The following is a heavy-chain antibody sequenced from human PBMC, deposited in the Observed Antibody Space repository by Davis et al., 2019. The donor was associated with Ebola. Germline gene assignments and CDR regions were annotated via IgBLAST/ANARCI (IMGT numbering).Heavy chain of an antibody. CDR2: MNSDGSST. Sequence: GESLKISCVASGFSVSDYWMHWVRQAPGKGLVWVSRMNSDGSSTRYADSVKGRFTISRDNAKSTLYLQLDSLRAEDTAVYYCAREGTRYNSFDDGFDLWGQGTMVTVSS. V-gene: IGHV3-74*01. CDR3: AREGTRYNSFDDGFDL. J-gene: IGHJ3*01. D-gene: IGHD1-20*01. CDR1: GFSVSDYW.